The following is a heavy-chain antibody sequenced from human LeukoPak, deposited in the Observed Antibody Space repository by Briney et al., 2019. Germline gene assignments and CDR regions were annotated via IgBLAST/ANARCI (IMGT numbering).Heavy chain of an antibody. V-gene: IGHV1-2*02. CDR3: AISGNYFRPFYY. D-gene: IGHD1-26*01. CDR2: INPNSGGT. Sequence: ASVKVSCKASGYTFTGYYMHWVRQAPGQGLEWMGWINPNSGGTNYAQKFQGRVTMTRDTSTSTVYMELSSLKSEDTAVFYCAISGNYFRPFYYWGQGTLVSVSS. J-gene: IGHJ4*02. CDR1: GYTFTGYY.